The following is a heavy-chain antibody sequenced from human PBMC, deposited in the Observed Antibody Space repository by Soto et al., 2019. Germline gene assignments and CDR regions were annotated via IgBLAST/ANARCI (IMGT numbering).Heavy chain of an antibody. CDR3: ASIHMVQWLSDY. V-gene: IGHV4-39*01. CDR2: IYYSGST. Sequence: SETLSLTCTVSGGSISSSSYYWGWIRQPPGKGLEWIGSIYYSGSTYYNPSLKSRVTISVDTSKNQFSLKLSSVTAADTAVYYCASIHMVQWLSDYWGQGTLVTVSS. J-gene: IGHJ4*02. CDR1: GGSISSSSYY. D-gene: IGHD6-19*01.